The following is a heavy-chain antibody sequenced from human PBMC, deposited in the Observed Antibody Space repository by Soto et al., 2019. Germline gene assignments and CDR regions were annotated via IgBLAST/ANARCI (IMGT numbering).Heavy chain of an antibody. CDR3: ARGKGMEENYYYYGMDI. CDR2: LNGGTGQT. D-gene: IGHD1-1*01. J-gene: IGHJ6*02. CDR1: GYTFSTYA. V-gene: IGHV1-3*01. Sequence: QVQVVQSGAEVKKPGASVKVSCKASGYTFSTYAIHWVRQAPGQSLEWMGWLNGGTGQTRYSQRFPDRVTITRDTSASTAYMEVSSLRPEDTAVYYCARGKGMEENYYYYGMDIWGQGTTVTVSS.